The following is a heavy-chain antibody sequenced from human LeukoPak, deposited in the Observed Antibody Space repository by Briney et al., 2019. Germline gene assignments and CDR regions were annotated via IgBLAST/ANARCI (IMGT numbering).Heavy chain of an antibody. V-gene: IGHV4-39*07. CDR2: IYYSGST. J-gene: IGHJ5*02. D-gene: IGHD6-13*01. CDR3: ARPGPVAAAGTAGWFDP. Sequence: PSEALSLTCTVSGGSISSSSYYWGWIRQPPGKGLEWIGSIYYSGSTYYNPSLKSRVTISVDTSKNQFSLKLSAVTAADTAVYYCARPGPVAAAGTAGWFDPWGQGTLVTVSS. CDR1: GGSISSSSYY.